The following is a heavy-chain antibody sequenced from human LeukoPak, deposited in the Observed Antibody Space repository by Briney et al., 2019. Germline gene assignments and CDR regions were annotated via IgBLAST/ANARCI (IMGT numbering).Heavy chain of an antibody. CDR2: MNPNSGNI. CDR3: ARWGYSYGNIYDY. V-gene: IGHV1-8*01. Sequence: ASVKVSCKASGYTFTSYDINWVRQATGQGLEWMGWMNPNSGNIGYAQKFQGRVTMTRNTSISTAYMELSSLRSEDTAVYYCARWGYSYGNIYDYWGQGTLVTVSS. CDR1: GYTFTSYD. J-gene: IGHJ4*02. D-gene: IGHD5-18*01.